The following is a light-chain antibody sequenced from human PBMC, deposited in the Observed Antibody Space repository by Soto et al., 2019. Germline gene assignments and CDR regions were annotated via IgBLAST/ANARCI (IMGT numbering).Light chain of an antibody. CDR3: AGWDDSLSAGV. V-gene: IGLV1-44*01. CDR2: STN. J-gene: IGLJ3*02. Sequence: QSVLTQPPSASGTPGQRVTISCSGSTSNIGSNTVHWYQQLPGTAPKLLMYSTNQRPSGVPDRFSGSKSGTSASLAISGLQSEDEADYFCAGWDDSLSAGVFGGGTKLTVL. CDR1: TSNIGSNT.